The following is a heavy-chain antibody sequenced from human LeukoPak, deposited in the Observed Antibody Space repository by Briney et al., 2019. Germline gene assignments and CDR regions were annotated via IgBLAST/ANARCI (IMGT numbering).Heavy chain of an antibody. CDR2: ISGSGSGGST. J-gene: IGHJ4*02. D-gene: IGHD5-24*01. V-gene: IGHV3-23*01. CDR3: AKSGYNRFDY. CDR1: GFIFSSSA. Sequence: GSLRLSCAASGFIFSSSAMSWVRQAPGKGLEWVSSISGSGSGGSTYYADSVKGRFTISRDNSKNTLYLQMNSLRAEDTAVYYCAKSGYNRFDYWGQGTLVTVSS.